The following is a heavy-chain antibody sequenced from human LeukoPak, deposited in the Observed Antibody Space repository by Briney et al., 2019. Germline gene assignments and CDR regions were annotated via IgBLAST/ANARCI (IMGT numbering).Heavy chain of an antibody. CDR1: GFTVSSNY. CDR3: ATSSSWYSGLDY. D-gene: IGHD6-13*01. V-gene: IGHV3-53*01. CDR2: IYGGGST. J-gene: IGHJ4*02. Sequence: GGSLRLSWAASGFTVSSNYMSWVRQAPGKGLEWVSVIYGGGSTYYADSVKGRFTMSRDNSKNTLYLQMNNLRAEDTAVYYCATSSSWYSGLDYWGQGTLVTVSS.